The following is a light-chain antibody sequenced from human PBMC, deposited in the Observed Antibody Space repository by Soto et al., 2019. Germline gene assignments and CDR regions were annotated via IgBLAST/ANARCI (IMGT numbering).Light chain of an antibody. CDR1: QSVLYSSNNKNY. Sequence: DTVMTQSPDSLAVSLGERATINCKSSQSVLYSSNNKNYLAWYQHKPGQPPKLLIYSAATRESVVPDRFSGSGSGTDFTLTISSLQAEDVAVYYCQQYYSTPFTFGPGTKVDIK. CDR2: SAA. CDR3: QQYYSTPFT. J-gene: IGKJ3*01. V-gene: IGKV4-1*01.